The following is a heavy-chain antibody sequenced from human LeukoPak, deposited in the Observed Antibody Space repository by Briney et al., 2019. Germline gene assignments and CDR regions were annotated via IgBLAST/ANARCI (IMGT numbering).Heavy chain of an antibody. D-gene: IGHD5-18*01. V-gene: IGHV3-74*01. J-gene: IGHJ3*02. CDR3: ARAFTARDAFDI. CDR2: INTDGSST. Sequence: GGSLRLSCAASGFTFSSYWMHWVRQAPGKGLVWVSRINTDGSSTSYADSVKGRFTISRDNAKNTLHLQMNSLRAEDTAVYYCARAFTARDAFDIWGQGTMVTVSS. CDR1: GFTFSSYW.